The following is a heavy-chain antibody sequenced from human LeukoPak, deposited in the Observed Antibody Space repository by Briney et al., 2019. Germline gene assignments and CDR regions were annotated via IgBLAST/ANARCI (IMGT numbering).Heavy chain of an antibody. CDR3: AREAVVRGNYFDY. CDR1: GFTFSDHY. CDR2: ISSSGSTI. D-gene: IGHD2-2*01. Sequence: GGPLRLSCAASGFTFSDHYMSWIRQAPGKGLEWVSYISSSGSTIYYADSMKGRFTISRDNAKNSLYLQMNSLRVEDTAVYYCAREAVVRGNYFDYWGQGTPVTVSS. J-gene: IGHJ4*02. V-gene: IGHV3-11*04.